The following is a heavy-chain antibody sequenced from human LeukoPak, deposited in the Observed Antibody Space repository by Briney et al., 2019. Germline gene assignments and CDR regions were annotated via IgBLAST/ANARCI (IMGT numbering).Heavy chain of an antibody. Sequence: GASVKVSCKASGYTFNTYNINWVRQAPGQGLEWMGWISTYNDNTNYAQKFQGRVTMTTDTSTSTAYMELRSLRSEDTAVYYCATNSGSYYYFDYWGQGTLVTVSS. CDR3: ATNSGSYYYFDY. J-gene: IGHJ4*02. CDR1: GYTFNTYN. CDR2: ISTYNDNT. V-gene: IGHV1-18*01. D-gene: IGHD1-26*01.